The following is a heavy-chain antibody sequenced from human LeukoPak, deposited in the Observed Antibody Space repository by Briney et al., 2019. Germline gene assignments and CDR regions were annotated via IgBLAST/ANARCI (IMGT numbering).Heavy chain of an antibody. J-gene: IGHJ4*02. CDR3: ARDQGYYDSSGPIDY. Sequence: GGSLRLSXAASGFTFSSYSMNWVRQAPGKGLEWVSSISSSSSYIYYADSVKGRFTISRENAKNSLYLQMNSLRAEDTAVYYCARDQGYYDSSGPIDYWGQGTLVTVSS. V-gene: IGHV3-21*01. D-gene: IGHD3-22*01. CDR1: GFTFSSYS. CDR2: ISSSSSYI.